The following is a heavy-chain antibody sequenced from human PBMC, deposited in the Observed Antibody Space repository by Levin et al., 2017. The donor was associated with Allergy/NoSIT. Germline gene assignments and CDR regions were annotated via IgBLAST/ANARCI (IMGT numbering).Heavy chain of an antibody. CDR1: GYSFTSYY. Sequence: SQTLSLTCTVSGYSFTSYYWTWIRQPAGKGLEWIGRIYTGGTTSYNPSLKSRVTISVDTSKNQFSLRLSSVTAADTAVYYCARGGEIAAAFDYWGQGTLVTVSS. CDR3: ARGGEIAAAFDY. CDR2: IYTGGTT. V-gene: IGHV4-4*07. D-gene: IGHD6-13*01. J-gene: IGHJ4*02.